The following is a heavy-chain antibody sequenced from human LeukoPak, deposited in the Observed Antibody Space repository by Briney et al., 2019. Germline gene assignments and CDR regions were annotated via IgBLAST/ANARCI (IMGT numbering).Heavy chain of an antibody. CDR2: IIPIFCTA. CDR3: ARRARDDILTGYYKGAFDI. Sequence: GASVKVSCKASGGTFSSYAISWVRQAPGQGLEWMGGIIPIFCTANYAQKFQGRVTITADESTSTAYVELSSLRSEDTAVYYCARRARDDILTGYYKGAFDIWGQGTMVTVSS. V-gene: IGHV1-69*13. J-gene: IGHJ3*02. CDR1: GGTFSSYA. D-gene: IGHD3-9*01.